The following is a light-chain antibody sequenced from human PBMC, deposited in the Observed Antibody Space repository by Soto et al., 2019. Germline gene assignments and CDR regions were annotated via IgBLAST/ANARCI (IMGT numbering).Light chain of an antibody. J-gene: IGKJ4*01. CDR2: GAS. Sequence: IVMTQSPASLSASPGERATLSCRASRSISNHVAWYKQKPGQAPRLLLYGASTRVTGIPARFSASGSGTDFTLTISSLQSEDFAVYYCQQYNEWPPLTFGGGTKVEI. CDR1: RSISNH. CDR3: QQYNEWPPLT. V-gene: IGKV3-15*01.